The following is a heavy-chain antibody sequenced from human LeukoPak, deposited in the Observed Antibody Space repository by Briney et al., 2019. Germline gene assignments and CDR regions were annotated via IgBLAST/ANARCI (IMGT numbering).Heavy chain of an antibody. V-gene: IGHV1-69*13. CDR3: ARDACSSTICSAGGNWFDP. D-gene: IGHD2-2*01. J-gene: IGHJ5*02. Sequence: GASVKVSCKASGGTFSSYAISWVRQAPGQGLEWMGGIIPIFGTANYAQKFQGRVTITADESTSTVYMELSSLRSEDTAVYYCARDACSSTICSAGGNWFDPWGQGTLVTVSS. CDR2: IIPIFGTA. CDR1: GGTFSSYA.